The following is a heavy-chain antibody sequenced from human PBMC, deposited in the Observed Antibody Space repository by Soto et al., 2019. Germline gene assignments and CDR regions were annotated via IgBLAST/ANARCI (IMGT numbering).Heavy chain of an antibody. Sequence: QEQLRESGPGLVKPSETLSLTCSISDDSIGPYYWNWIRQTPRKELQWIGYAYTSGSTKYPSYLMTRVTISLDASNSQFSLTMSSVTAADTGVYYCAREVVGNTWPGICDSLGRGTLVVVSS. CDR3: AREVVGNTWPGICDS. CDR2: AYTSGST. J-gene: IGHJ4*02. V-gene: IGHV4-4*08. CDR1: DDSIGPYY.